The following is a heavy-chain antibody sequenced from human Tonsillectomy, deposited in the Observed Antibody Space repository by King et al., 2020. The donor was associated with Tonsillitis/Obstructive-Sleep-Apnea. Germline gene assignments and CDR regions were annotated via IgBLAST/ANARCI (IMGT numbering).Heavy chain of an antibody. Sequence: QLVQSGGGLVQPGGSLRLSCAASGFTLSSYEMNWVRQAPGKGLEWVSYISSSGSTIYYADSVKGRFTISRDNAKNSLYLQMNSLRAEDTAVYYCARGSEAAAGRTPTDYWGQGTLVTVSS. CDR1: GFTLSSYE. D-gene: IGHD6-13*01. CDR2: ISSSGSTI. CDR3: ARGSEAAAGRTPTDY. J-gene: IGHJ4*02. V-gene: IGHV3-48*03.